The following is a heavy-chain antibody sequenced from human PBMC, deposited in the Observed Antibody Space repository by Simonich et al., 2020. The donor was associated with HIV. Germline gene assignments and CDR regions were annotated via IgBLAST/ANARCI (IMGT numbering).Heavy chain of an antibody. V-gene: IGHV4-34*01. J-gene: IGHJ4*02. CDR1: GGSFNGYY. Sequence: QVQLQQWGAGLLKPSETLSLTCAVYGGSFNGYYWSWIRQPPGKGLEWIGEINHSGSTNYNPSLKSRVTISVDTSKKQFSLKVRSVTVADTALYYGARLTVYSYGTYYFDYWGQGTLVTVSS. D-gene: IGHD5-18*01. CDR2: INHSGST. CDR3: ARLTVYSYGTYYFDY.